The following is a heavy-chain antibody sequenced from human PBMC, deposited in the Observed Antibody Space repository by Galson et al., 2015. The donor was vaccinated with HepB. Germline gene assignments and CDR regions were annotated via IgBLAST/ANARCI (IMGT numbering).Heavy chain of an antibody. J-gene: IGHJ6*02. CDR1: GYSFTSYW. Sequence: QSGAEVKKPGESLRISCKGSGYSFTSYWISWVRQMPGKGLEWMGRTDPSDSYTNYSPSFQGHVTISADKSISTAYLQWSSLKASDTAMYYCARGGYCSSTSCHQDRYYYYGMDVWGQGTTVTVSS. V-gene: IGHV5-10-1*01. CDR2: TDPSDSYT. D-gene: IGHD2-2*01. CDR3: ARGGYCSSTSCHQDRYYYYGMDV.